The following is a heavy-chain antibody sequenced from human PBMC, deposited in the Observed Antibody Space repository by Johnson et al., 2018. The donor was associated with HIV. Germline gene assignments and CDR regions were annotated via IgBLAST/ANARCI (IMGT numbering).Heavy chain of an antibody. CDR3: AKNGARGDAFDI. V-gene: IGHV3-30*18. J-gene: IGHJ3*02. D-gene: IGHD2-8*01. Sequence: HVQLVESGGGVVQPGRSLRLSCAASGFTFSSYAMHWVRQAPGKGLEWVAVMSYDGSNKYYADSVKGRFTISRDNSKNTLYLQMNSLRAEDTAVYYCAKNGARGDAFDIWGQGTMVTVSS. CDR1: GFTFSSYA. CDR2: MSYDGSNK.